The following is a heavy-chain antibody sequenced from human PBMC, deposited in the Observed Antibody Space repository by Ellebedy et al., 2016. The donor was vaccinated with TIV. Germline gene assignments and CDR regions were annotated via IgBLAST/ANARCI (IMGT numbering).Heavy chain of an antibody. CDR3: ARDLVYCTNGVCPPVGMDV. J-gene: IGHJ6*02. CDR2: ISSSSSYT. V-gene: IGHV3-11*06. Sequence: GESLKISCAASGFTFSDYYMSWIRQAPGKGLEWVSYISSSSSYTNYADSVKGRFTISRDNAKNSLYLQMNSLRAEDTAVYYCARDLVYCTNGVCPPVGMDVWGQGTTVTVSS. CDR1: GFTFSDYY. D-gene: IGHD2-8*01.